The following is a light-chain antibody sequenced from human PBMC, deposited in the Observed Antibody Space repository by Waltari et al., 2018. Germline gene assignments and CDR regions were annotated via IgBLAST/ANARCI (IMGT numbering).Light chain of an antibody. J-gene: IGKJ2*01. CDR1: QTVFDSSTNKNY. CDR2: WNS. CDR3: QQYYTIPYT. V-gene: IGKV4-1*01. Sequence: DIVMTQSPDSLAVSLGERATINCRSSQTVFDSSTNKNYVAWYQQKSGHLPKLVNYWNSTCEYGVPDRVSGIESGAEFTLTVSSLQGEDVAIYYCQQYYTIPYTFGQGTKLEI.